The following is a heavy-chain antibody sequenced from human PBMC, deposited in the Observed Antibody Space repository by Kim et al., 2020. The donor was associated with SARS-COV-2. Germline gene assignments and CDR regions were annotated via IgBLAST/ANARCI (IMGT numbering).Heavy chain of an antibody. CDR2: IRSKAYGGTT. Sequence: GGSLRLSCTASGFTFGDYAMSWFRQAPGKGLEWVGFIRSKAYGGTTEYAASVKGRFTISRDDSKSIAYLQMNSLKTEDTAVYYCTRDSSEITGYSSSWQDYWGQGTLVTVSS. CDR3: TRDSSEITGYSSSWQDY. D-gene: IGHD6-13*01. CDR1: GFTFGDYA. V-gene: IGHV3-49*03. J-gene: IGHJ4*02.